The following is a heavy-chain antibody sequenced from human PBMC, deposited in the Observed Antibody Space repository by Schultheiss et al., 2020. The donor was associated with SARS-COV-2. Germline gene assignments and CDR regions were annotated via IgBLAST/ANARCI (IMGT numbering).Heavy chain of an antibody. CDR2: ISSSSSTI. V-gene: IGHV3-23*01. D-gene: IGHD4-23*01. J-gene: IGHJ4*02. Sequence: GGSLRLSCAASGFTFSSYAMSWVRQAPGKGLEWVSYISSSSSTIYYADSVKGRFTISRDNSKNTLYLQMNSLRAEDTAVYYCAKGTTVVTPTAFYWGQGTLVTVSS. CDR3: AKGTTVVTPTAFY. CDR1: GFTFSSYA.